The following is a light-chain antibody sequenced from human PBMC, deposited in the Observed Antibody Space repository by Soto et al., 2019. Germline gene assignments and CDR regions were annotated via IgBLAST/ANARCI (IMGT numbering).Light chain of an antibody. V-gene: IGLV1-47*01. CDR3: ATWDDSLSGVV. CDR1: SSNIGSNY. CDR2: RNN. J-gene: IGLJ2*01. Sequence: QSALTQPPSASVTPGQRVTISCSGSSSNIGSNYVYWYQQLPGTAPKLLIYRNNQRPSGVPDRFSGSKSGTSASLAISGLRSEDEADYYCATWDDSLSGVVFGGGTKLTVL.